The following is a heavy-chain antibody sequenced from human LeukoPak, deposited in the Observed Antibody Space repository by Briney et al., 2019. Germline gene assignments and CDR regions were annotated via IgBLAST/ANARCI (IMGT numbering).Heavy chain of an antibody. CDR1: GGSFSGYY. J-gene: IGHJ4*02. CDR3: ARGHDYGDYVLGY. V-gene: IGHV4-34*01. CDR2: INHSGST. Sequence: PSETLSLTCAVYGGSFSGYYWSWIRQPPGKGLEWLGEINHSGSTNYNPSLKSRVTISVDTSKNQFSLKLSSVTAADTAVYYCARGHDYGDYVLGYWGQGTLVTVSS. D-gene: IGHD4-17*01.